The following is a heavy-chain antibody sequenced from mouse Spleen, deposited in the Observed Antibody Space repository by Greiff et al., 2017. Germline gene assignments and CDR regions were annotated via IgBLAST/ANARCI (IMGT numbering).Heavy chain of an antibody. V-gene: IGHV1-15*01. D-gene: IGHD4-1*01. CDR3: TKDGDWGFDY. CDR2: IDPETGGT. CDR1: GYTFTDYE. J-gene: IGHJ2*01. Sequence: VKLMESGAELVRPGASVTLSCKASGYTFTDYEMHWVKQTPVHGLEWIGAIDPETGGTAYNQKFKGKAILTADKSSSTAYMELRSLTSEDSAVYYCTKDGDWGFDYWGQGTTLTVSS.